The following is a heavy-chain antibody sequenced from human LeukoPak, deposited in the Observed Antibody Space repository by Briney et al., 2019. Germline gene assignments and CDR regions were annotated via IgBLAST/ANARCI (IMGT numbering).Heavy chain of an antibody. CDR2: IHYSGST. CDR3: GGKYYDFWSGYHDAFDI. D-gene: IGHD3-3*01. V-gene: IGHV4-59*01. J-gene: IGHJ3*02. CDR1: GGSISSYY. Sequence: PSETLSLTCTVSGGSISSYYWSWIRQPPGKGLEWIGYIHYSGSTNYNPSLKSRVTISVDTSKNQSSLKLSSVTAADTAVYYCGGKYYDFWSGYHDAFDIWGQGTMVTVSS.